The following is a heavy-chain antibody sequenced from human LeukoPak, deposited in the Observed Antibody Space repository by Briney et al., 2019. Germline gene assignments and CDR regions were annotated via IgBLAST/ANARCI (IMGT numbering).Heavy chain of an antibody. D-gene: IGHD3-22*01. CDR1: GYAFTGYY. CDR2: INPKSGGT. V-gene: IGHV1-2*02. J-gene: IGHJ4*02. Sequence: ASVKVSCKASGYAFTGYYMHWVRQAPGQGLERMGWINPKSGGTNYAQKFQGRVTMTRDTSISTAYMELRRLRSDDTAVYYCAREFRTYYYDSSGALLFYYFDYWGQGTLVTVSS. CDR3: AREFRTYYYDSSGALLFYYFDY.